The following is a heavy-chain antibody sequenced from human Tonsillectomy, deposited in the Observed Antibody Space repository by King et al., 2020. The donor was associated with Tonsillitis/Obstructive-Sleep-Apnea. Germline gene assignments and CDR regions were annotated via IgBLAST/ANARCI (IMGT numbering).Heavy chain of an antibody. CDR2: MYHSGTI. CDR3: ARTSYDKEIFDI. CDR1: GDSTTSDY. V-gene: IGHV4-59*01. D-gene: IGHD3-22*01. J-gene: IGHJ3*02. Sequence: QLQESGPGLVKPSETLSLTCTVSGDSTTSDYWSWIRQPPGKGLEWIGYMYHSGTINYNPSLRSRVTLSVDTSKNQFSLKLTSVSAADTAVYYCARTSYDKEIFDIWGHGTMVTVSS.